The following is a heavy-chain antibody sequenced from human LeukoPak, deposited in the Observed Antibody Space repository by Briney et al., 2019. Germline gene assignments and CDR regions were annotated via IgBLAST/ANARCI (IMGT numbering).Heavy chain of an antibody. D-gene: IGHD3-10*01. CDR3: AKVDGSGSYYDAFDI. J-gene: IGHJ3*02. CDR2: ISYDGSNK. Sequence: PGRSLRLSCAASGFTFSSYGMHWVRQAPGKGLEWVAVISYDGSNKYYADSVKGRFTISRDNSKNTLYLQMNSLRAEDTAVYYCAKVDGSGSYYDAFDIWGQGTMVTVSS. V-gene: IGHV3-30*18. CDR1: GFTFSSYG.